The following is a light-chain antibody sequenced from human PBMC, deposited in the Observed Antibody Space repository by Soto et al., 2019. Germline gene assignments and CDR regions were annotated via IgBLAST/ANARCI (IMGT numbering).Light chain of an antibody. CDR2: AAS. V-gene: IGKV1D-12*01. Sequence: DIQMTQSPSSVSASVGDRVTITCRASQGIASWLAWYQQRPGTAPKLLIFAASSLQSGVPPRFSGSGSGTEFTLTISSLQPEDSATYFCLQTNTFPSFGGGTKVDIK. CDR3: LQTNTFPS. CDR1: QGIASW. J-gene: IGKJ4*01.